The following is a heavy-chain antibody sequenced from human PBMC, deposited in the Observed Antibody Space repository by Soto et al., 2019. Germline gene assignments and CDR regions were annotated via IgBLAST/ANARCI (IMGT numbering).Heavy chain of an antibody. Sequence: ASVKVSCKDPCYTFTSYGISLLRQAPGQWLECMVLISAYNGNTNYAQKLQGRVTMTTDTSTSTAYMELRSLRSDDTAVYYCARDSESHGMDAWGQGTTVTV. CDR2: ISAYNGNT. CDR3: ARDSESHGMDA. J-gene: IGHJ6*02. V-gene: IGHV1-18*01. CDR1: CYTFTSYG. D-gene: IGHD1-26*01.